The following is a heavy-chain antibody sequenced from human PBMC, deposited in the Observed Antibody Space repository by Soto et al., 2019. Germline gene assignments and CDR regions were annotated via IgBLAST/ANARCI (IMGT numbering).Heavy chain of an antibody. CDR2: IYYSGST. D-gene: IGHD2-21*02. CDR3: ARKAYCGGDCYYDAFDI. CDR1: GGSISSGGYY. J-gene: IGHJ3*02. V-gene: IGHV4-31*03. Sequence: PSETLSLTCTVSGGSISSGGYYWSWIRQHPGKGLEWIGYIYYSGSTYYNPSLKSRVTISVDTSKNQFSLKLSSVTAADTAVYYCARKAYCGGDCYYDAFDIWGQGTMVTVSS.